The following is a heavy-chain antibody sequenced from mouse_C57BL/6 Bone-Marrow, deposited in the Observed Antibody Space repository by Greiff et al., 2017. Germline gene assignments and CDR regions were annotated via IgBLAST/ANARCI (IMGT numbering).Heavy chain of an antibody. V-gene: IGHV1-54*01. CDR3: ARKEREWYLDV. Sequence: VQLLQSGAGLVRPGTSVKVSCKASGYAFTNYLIEWIGVTNPGSGGTNYNEKFKGKATLTSDKSSSTAYMQVSSLTSEDSEVYFCARKEREWYLDVWRTGTTVTVSS. CDR2: TNPGSGGT. J-gene: IGHJ1*03. CDR1: GYAFTNYL.